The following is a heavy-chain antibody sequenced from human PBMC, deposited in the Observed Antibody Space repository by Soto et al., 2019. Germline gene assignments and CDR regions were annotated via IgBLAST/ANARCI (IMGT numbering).Heavy chain of an antibody. CDR2: IDTTGSTT. D-gene: IGHD3-10*01. CDR3: ASVSAAHYYYGMDA. CDR1: EFTFSTYW. J-gene: IGHJ6*02. Sequence: EVQLVESGGGLVQPGGSLRLSCAASEFTFSTYWMHWVRQAPGKGLEWVARIDTTGSTTTYAGSVQGRFTISRDNAKNTLYLQMPSVRDEDTAVYYCASVSAAHYYYGMDAWGQGTTVTVSS. V-gene: IGHV3-74*01.